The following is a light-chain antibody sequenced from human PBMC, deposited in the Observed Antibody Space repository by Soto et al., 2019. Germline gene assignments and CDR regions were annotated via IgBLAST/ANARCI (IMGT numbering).Light chain of an antibody. CDR3: QQYGRSPT. Sequence: ILLTYAPGTMSLSLVERATLYCRASQSVSSSYFAWYQKTPGPATRLLNCGASSRATSIPDRCSSSGSGTDFTLTSSRLEPDNVVEYCCQQYGRSPTFGQGTKVDIK. V-gene: IGKV3-20*01. J-gene: IGKJ1*01. CDR2: GAS. CDR1: QSVSSSY.